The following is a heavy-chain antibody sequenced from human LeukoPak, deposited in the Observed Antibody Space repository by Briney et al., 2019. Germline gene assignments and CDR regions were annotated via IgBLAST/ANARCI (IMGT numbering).Heavy chain of an antibody. CDR3: ARVFGGSGWYDAFDI. Sequence: PGGSLRLPCAASGFTVSSNYMSWVRQAPGKGLEWVSVIYSGGSTYYADSVKGRFTISRDNSKNTLYLQMNSLRAEDTAVYYCARVFGGSGWYDAFDIWGQGTMVTVSS. D-gene: IGHD6-19*01. CDR2: IYSGGST. V-gene: IGHV3-66*01. CDR1: GFTVSSNY. J-gene: IGHJ3*02.